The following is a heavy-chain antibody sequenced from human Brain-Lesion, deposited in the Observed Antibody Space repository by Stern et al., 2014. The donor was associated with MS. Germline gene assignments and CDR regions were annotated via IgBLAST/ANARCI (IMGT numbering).Heavy chain of an antibody. J-gene: IGHJ6*02. CDR1: GYIFTGYY. V-gene: IGHV1-2*02. CDR3: ARDQRGITIFGVVTDYYYLGMDV. D-gene: IGHD3-3*01. CDR2: INPTTGST. Sequence: VQLVESGAEVKKPGASVKVSCKTSGYIFTGYYIHWVRQAPGQGLEWMAWINPTTGSTKYAQKFQGRVTMSRDTSISTAYVELSSLTSDDTAVYYCARDQRGITIFGVVTDYYYLGMDVWGQGTTVTVSS.